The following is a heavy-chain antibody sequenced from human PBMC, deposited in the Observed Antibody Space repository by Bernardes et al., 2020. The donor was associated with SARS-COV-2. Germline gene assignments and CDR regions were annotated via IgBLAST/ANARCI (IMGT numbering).Heavy chain of an antibody. D-gene: IGHD6-19*01. Sequence: SGPTLVQPTQTLTLTCTFSGFSLSARGVGVGWIRQPPGKALEWLALIYWDDDTRYSPSLRSRVTITKDTSKDQVVLTMANTDPGDTATYFCVHRPFLSAYFFDYWGQGALVTVSS. CDR2: IYWDDDT. CDR1: GFSLSARGVG. J-gene: IGHJ4*02. CDR3: VHRPFLSAYFFDY. V-gene: IGHV2-5*02.